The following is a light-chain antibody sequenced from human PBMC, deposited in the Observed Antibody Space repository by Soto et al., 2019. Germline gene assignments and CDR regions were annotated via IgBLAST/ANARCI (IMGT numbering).Light chain of an antibody. Sequence: QSSLTQPASVSGSPGQSITISCTGTSSDVGGYNYVSWYQQHPGKAPKLMIYDVSNRPSGVSNRFSGSKSGNTASLTISGLQADDEADYYCNSFRSSNPPYYVFGTGTKVPVL. CDR2: DVS. CDR1: SSDVGGYNY. CDR3: NSFRSSNPPYYV. J-gene: IGLJ1*01. V-gene: IGLV2-14*01.